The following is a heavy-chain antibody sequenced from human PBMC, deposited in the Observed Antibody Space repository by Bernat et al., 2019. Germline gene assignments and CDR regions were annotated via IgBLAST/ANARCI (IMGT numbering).Heavy chain of an antibody. D-gene: IGHD2-15*01. J-gene: IGHJ4*02. Sequence: EVQLVESGGGLIQPGGSLRLSCAASGFSVSRYYMSWVRQAPGKGLEWVSVIYSADTGGAIYYADSVQGSFTISRANSKNMMYLQMNSLRAEDTDVYECAREDCRGGSCYNFVDWGQGTLVTVSS. CDR1: GFSVSRYY. CDR3: AREDCRGGSCYNFVD. V-gene: IGHV3-53*01. CDR2: IYSADTGGAI.